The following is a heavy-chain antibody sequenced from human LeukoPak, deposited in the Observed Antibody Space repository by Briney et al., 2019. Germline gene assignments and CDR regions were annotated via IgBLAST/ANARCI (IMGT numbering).Heavy chain of an antibody. CDR2: VSSSSYI. Sequence: GGSLRLSCAASGFTFSSYSMNWVRQAPGKGLEWVSSVSSSSYIYYADSVKGRFTISRDNAKSSLYLQMSSLRAEDTAVYYCARHKKGTDYWGQGTLVTVSS. D-gene: IGHD3-10*01. CDR1: GFTFSSYS. CDR3: ARHKKGTDY. J-gene: IGHJ4*02. V-gene: IGHV3-21*01.